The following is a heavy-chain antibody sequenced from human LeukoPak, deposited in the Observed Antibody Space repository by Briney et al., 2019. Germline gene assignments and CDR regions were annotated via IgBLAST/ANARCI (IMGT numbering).Heavy chain of an antibody. CDR1: GFTFSSYA. Sequence: PGRSLRLSCAASGFTFSSYAMHWVRQAPGKGLEWVAVISYDGSNKYYADSVKGRFTISRDNSKNTLYLQMNSLRAEDTAVYYCARDHPDYGGNSGFDYWGQGTLVTVSS. V-gene: IGHV3-30-3*01. CDR2: ISYDGSNK. D-gene: IGHD4-23*01. CDR3: ARDHPDYGGNSGFDY. J-gene: IGHJ4*02.